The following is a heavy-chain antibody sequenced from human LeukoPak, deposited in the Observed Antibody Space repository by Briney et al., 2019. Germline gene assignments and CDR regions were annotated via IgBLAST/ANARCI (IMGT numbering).Heavy chain of an antibody. CDR2: IDYDGGSG. D-gene: IGHD5-18*01. V-gene: IGHV3-23*01. CDR3: ARDGPWIQLLSPRAFDI. Sequence: GGSLRLSCTVSGFTLSSYEMSWIRQAPGKGLEWVSSIDYDGGSGHYADSVKGRFTISRDNAKNSLYLQMNSLRAEDTAVYYCARDGPWIQLLSPRAFDIWGQGTMVTVSS. CDR1: GFTLSSYE. J-gene: IGHJ3*02.